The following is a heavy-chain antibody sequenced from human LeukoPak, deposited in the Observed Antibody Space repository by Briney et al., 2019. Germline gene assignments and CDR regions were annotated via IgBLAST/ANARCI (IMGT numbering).Heavy chain of an antibody. CDR3: ARPGRQDAYNGHYWYFDL. CDR1: GGSITNYY. J-gene: IGHJ2*01. CDR2: VSYSGRT. D-gene: IGHD5-24*01. V-gene: IGHV4-59*01. Sequence: PSETLSLTCTVSGGSITNYYWNWIRQPPGKDLEWIGCVSYSGRTHYSSALKSRVTISVDTSKNQFSLNLRSVTAADTAVYYCARPGRQDAYNGHYWYFDLWGRGTLVTISS.